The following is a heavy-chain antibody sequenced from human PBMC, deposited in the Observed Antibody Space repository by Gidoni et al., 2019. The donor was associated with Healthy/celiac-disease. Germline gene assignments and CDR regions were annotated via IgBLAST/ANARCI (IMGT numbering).Heavy chain of an antibody. J-gene: IGHJ4*02. CDR2: IYYSGST. V-gene: IGHV4-39*07. Sequence: QLQLQESGPGLVKPSETLSLTCTVSGGSIISSSYYWGWIRQPPGKGLEWIGSIYYSGSTYYNPSLKSRVTISVDTSKNQFSLKLSSVTAADTAVYYCASYLYGSGSYFDWGQGTLVTVSS. CDR1: GGSIISSSYY. CDR3: ASYLYGSGSYFD. D-gene: IGHD3-10*01.